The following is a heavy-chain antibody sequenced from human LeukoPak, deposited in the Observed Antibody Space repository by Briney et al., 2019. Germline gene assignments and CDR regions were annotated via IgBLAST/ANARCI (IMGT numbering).Heavy chain of an antibody. Sequence: PSETLSLTCTVSGYSISSGYYWGWIRQPPGKGLEWIGSIYHSGSTYYNPSLKSRVTISVDTSKNQFSLELSSVTAADTAVYYCARPGAAVAGTFDYWGQGTLVTVSS. D-gene: IGHD6-19*01. V-gene: IGHV4-38-2*02. CDR3: ARPGAAVAGTFDY. CDR1: GYSISSGYY. CDR2: IYHSGST. J-gene: IGHJ4*02.